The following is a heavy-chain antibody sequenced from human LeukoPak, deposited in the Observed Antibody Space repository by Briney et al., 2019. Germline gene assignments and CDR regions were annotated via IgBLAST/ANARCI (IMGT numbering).Heavy chain of an antibody. CDR2: INPSGGST. CDR3: ARDQEIITGVLDYYGMDV. J-gene: IGHJ6*02. D-gene: IGHD1-20*01. CDR1: GYTFTSYY. V-gene: IGHV1-46*01. Sequence: VASVKVSCKASGYTFTSYYMHWVRQAPGQGLEWMGMINPSGGSTSYAQKFQGRVTMTRDTSTSTVYMELSSLRSEDTAVYYCARDQEIITGVLDYYGMDVWGQGTTVTVSS.